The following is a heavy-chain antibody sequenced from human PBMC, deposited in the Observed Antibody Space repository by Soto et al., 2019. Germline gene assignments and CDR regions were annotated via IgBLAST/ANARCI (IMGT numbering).Heavy chain of an antibody. CDR3: ARDTTGFFDS. CDR1: GFTFSNYG. J-gene: IGHJ4*02. Sequence: GGSLRLSCAASGFTFSNYGMHWVRRAPGKGLEWAAVIWYDGSNKFYADSVKGRFIISRDNSKKTLYLQMNSLRVEDTAVYYCARDTTGFFDSWGQGTLVTVSS. D-gene: IGHD1-1*01. CDR2: IWYDGSNK. V-gene: IGHV3-33*01.